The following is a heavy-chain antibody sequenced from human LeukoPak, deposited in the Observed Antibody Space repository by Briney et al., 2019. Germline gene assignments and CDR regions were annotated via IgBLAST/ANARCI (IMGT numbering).Heavy chain of an antibody. CDR3: AKGGTIYYDSSGPLG. V-gene: IGHV3-23*01. CDR1: GFTFSSYA. CDR2: ISGSGTNT. J-gene: IGHJ4*02. Sequence: PGGSLRLSCAASGFTFSSYAMTWVRQAPGKGLEWVSVISGSGTNTDYADSVKGRSTISRDNSKNTLYLQMNSLRAGDTAVYYCAKGGTIYYDSSGPLGWGQGTLVTVSS. D-gene: IGHD3-22*01.